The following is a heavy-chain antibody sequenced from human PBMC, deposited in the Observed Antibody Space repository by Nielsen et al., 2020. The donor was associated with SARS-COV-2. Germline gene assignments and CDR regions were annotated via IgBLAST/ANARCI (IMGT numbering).Heavy chain of an antibody. V-gene: IGHV3-23*01. CDR2: ISGSGGST. CDR3: AKPAGWFGEFVDY. J-gene: IGHJ4*02. Sequence: VRQAPGKGLEWVSAISGSGGSTYYADSVKGRFTISRDNSKNALYLQMNSLRAEDTAVYYCAKPAGWFGEFVDYWGQGTLVTVSS. D-gene: IGHD3-10*01.